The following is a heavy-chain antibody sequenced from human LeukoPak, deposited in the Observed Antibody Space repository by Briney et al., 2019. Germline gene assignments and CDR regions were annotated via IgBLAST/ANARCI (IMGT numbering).Heavy chain of an antibody. Sequence: GGSLRLSCAASGFTFSSYAMSWVRQAPGKGLEWVSAISGSGGSTYYADSVKGRFTISRDNSKNTLYLQMNSLRAEDTAVYYCARDPSYYYDSDVDYWGQGTLVTVSS. CDR1: GFTFSSYA. CDR3: ARDPSYYYDSDVDY. J-gene: IGHJ4*02. CDR2: ISGSGGST. V-gene: IGHV3-23*01. D-gene: IGHD3-22*01.